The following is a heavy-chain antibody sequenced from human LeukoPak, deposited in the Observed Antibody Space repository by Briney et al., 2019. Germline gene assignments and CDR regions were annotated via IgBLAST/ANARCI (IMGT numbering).Heavy chain of an antibody. CDR1: GLTFSSYW. CDR2: IKQDGSER. CDR3: ARGLAAFRDYYASGSLDY. J-gene: IGHJ4*02. V-gene: IGHV3-7*01. D-gene: IGHD3-10*01. Sequence: PGGSLRLSCAASGLTFSSYWMSWVRQAPGKGLEWVANIKQDGSERYYVDSMKGRFTISRDNAKNSLYLQMNSLRAEDTAVYYCARGLAAFRDYYASGSLDYWGQGALVTVSS.